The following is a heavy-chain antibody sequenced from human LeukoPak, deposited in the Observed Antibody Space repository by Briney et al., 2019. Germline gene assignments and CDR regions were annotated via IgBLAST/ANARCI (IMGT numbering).Heavy chain of an antibody. CDR2: IHQDGSDK. D-gene: IGHD5-24*01. CDR3: ARSSRDGYNLIDYMDV. V-gene: IGHV3-7*01. J-gene: IGHJ6*03. Sequence: PGGSLRLSCAASGFTFSRCWMSSVRQAPGKGLEWVDNIHQDGSDKYYVDSVKGRFTISRDNAKNSLYLQMNSLRAEDTAVYYCARSSRDGYNLIDYMDVWGKGTTVTVSS. CDR1: GFTFSRCW.